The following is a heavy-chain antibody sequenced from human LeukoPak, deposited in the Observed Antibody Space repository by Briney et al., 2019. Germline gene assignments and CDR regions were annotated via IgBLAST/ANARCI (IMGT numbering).Heavy chain of an antibody. CDR2: IYTTGGS. CDR3: TSSYFETSHYTHYHFDY. Sequence: GGSLRLSCAASGLTFSRRDMNWVRQAPGKGLEWVSTIYTTGGSHYADSVRGRFTISRDESKNTVFQQMNSLRADDTAIYYCTSSYFETSHYTHYHFDYWGRGTLVTVSP. CDR1: GLTFSRRD. D-gene: IGHD3-22*01. J-gene: IGHJ4*02. V-gene: IGHV3-23*01.